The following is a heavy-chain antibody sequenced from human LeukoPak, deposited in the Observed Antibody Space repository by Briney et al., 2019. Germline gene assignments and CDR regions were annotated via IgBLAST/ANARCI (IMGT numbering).Heavy chain of an antibody. CDR1: GGSFSGYY. J-gene: IGHJ4*02. V-gene: IGHV4-34*01. Sequence: SETLSLTCAVYGGSFSGYYWSWIRHPPGKGLEWIGEINHSGSTNYNPSLKSRVTISVDTSKNQFSLKLSSVTAADTAVYYCARDRRGSGWIDYWGQGTLVTVSS. D-gene: IGHD6-19*01. CDR3: ARDRRGSGWIDY. CDR2: INHSGST.